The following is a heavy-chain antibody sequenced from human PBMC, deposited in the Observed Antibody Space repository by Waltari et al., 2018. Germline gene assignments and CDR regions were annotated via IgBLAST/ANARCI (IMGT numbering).Heavy chain of an antibody. CDR3: AIGGVETSWYWRY. CDR2: IKTDGSET. Sequence: EVQVVASGGGLVQPGGSLRLSCAAFGFTFSRSWMNWVRQAPGKGLEWVANIKTDGSETYYVDSVKGRFTISRDNTKNSLYLQMSSLRAEDTAVYYCAIGGVETSWYWRYWGQGTLVTVSS. D-gene: IGHD6-13*01. J-gene: IGHJ4*02. V-gene: IGHV3-7*01. CDR1: GFTFSRSW.